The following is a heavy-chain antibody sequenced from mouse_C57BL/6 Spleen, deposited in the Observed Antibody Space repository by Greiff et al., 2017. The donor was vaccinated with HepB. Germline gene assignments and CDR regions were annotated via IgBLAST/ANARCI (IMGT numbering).Heavy chain of an antibody. CDR2: ISDGGSYT. CDR3: AREDDQAMDY. CDR1: GFTFSSYA. D-gene: IGHD2-12*01. V-gene: IGHV5-4*01. Sequence: EVQGVESGGGLVKPGGSLKLSCAASGFTFSSYAMSWVRQTPEKRLEWVATISDGGSYTYYPDNVKGRFTISRDNAKNNLYLQMSHLKSEDTAMYYCAREDDQAMDYWGQGTSVTVSS. J-gene: IGHJ4*01.